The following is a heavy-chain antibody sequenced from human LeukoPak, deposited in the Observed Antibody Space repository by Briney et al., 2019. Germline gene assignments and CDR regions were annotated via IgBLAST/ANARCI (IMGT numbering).Heavy chain of an antibody. CDR3: ARGGSSRLPFDY. V-gene: IGHV1-46*01. J-gene: IGHJ4*02. CDR1: GYTFTSYY. Sequence: GASVKVSCKASGYTFTSYYMHWVRQAPGQGLEWMGIINPSGGSTSYAQKFQGRVTITRDTSASTAYMELSSLRSEDTAVYYCARGGSSRLPFDYWGQGTLVTVSS. D-gene: IGHD1-26*01. CDR2: INPSGGST.